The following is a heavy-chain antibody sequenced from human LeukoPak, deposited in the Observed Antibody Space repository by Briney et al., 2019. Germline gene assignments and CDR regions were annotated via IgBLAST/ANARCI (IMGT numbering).Heavy chain of an antibody. CDR1: WGTFSTYA. D-gene: IGHD5-18*01. J-gene: IGHJ5*02. V-gene: IGHV1-69*01. CDR3: ARWIRVAGPGWFDP. Sequence: KISCKASWGTFSTYAISWVRQAPGQERVWWGGLIPTCGTENYAEKFQGRVRITADESTSTAYIELSKLRAEDTGGYYYARWIRVAGPGWFDPWGQGTLVTVSS. CDR2: LIPTCGTE.